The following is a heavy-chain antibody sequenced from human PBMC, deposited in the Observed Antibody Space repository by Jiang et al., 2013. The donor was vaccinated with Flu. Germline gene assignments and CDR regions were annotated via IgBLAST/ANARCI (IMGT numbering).Heavy chain of an antibody. D-gene: IGHD6-13*01. Sequence: KPTQTLTLTCTFSGFSLSTREMRVSWIRQPPGKALEWLARIDWNDDKFYSTSLKTRLTISKDTPKTGVLTMTNMDPVDTATYYCARGLGAAAVTDWFDPWGQGTLVTV. CDR3: ARGLGAAAVTDWFDP. CDR2: IDWNDDK. V-gene: IGHV2-70*04. J-gene: IGHJ5*02. CDR1: GFSLSTREMR.